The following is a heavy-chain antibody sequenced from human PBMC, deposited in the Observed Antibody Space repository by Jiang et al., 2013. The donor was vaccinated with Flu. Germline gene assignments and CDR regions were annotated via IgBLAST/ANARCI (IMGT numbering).Heavy chain of an antibody. J-gene: IGHJ3*02. CDR3: ATTGGLQLWLFTRLGPLMSFDI. CDR1: GFTFSTYA. V-gene: IGHV3-23*04. Sequence: VQLVESGGGLVQPGGSLRISCAASGFTFSTYAMSWVRQAPGKGLEWVSAISGDGDSTYYADSVEGRFTISRDNSKNTLYLQMNSLRPEDTALYYCATTGGLQLWLFTRLGPLMSFDIVG. D-gene: IGHD5-18*01. CDR2: ISGDGDST.